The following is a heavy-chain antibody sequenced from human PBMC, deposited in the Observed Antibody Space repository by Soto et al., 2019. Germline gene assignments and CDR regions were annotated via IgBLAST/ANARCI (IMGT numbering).Heavy chain of an antibody. CDR3: ARESPYCSGGSCSDQGGADV. Sequence: EVQLVESGGGLVQPGGSLRLSCAASGFTFSSYSMNWVRQAPGKGLEWLSYISSSSSSIYYADSVKGRFTISRDNAKNSLYLQMNSLRDEDPAVYYCARESPYCSGGSCSDQGGADVWGQGTTVTVSS. J-gene: IGHJ6*02. CDR1: GFTFSSYS. V-gene: IGHV3-48*02. CDR2: ISSSSSSI. D-gene: IGHD2-15*01.